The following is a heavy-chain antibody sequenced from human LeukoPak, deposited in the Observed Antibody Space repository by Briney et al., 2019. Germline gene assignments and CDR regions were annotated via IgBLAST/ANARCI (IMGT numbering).Heavy chain of an antibody. J-gene: IGHJ4*02. Sequence: SVKVSCKASGGTFSSYAISWVRQAPGQGLEWMGRIIPIFGIANYAQKFQGRVTITADKSTSTAYMELSSLRSEDTAVYYCARDGRGGYNQFDYWGQGTLVTVSS. D-gene: IGHD5-24*01. CDR2: IIPIFGIA. CDR1: GGTFSSYA. V-gene: IGHV1-69*04. CDR3: ARDGRGGYNQFDY.